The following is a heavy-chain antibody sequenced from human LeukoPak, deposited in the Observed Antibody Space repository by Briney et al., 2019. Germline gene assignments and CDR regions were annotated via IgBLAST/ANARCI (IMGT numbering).Heavy chain of an antibody. D-gene: IGHD6-19*01. CDR2: IYTSGST. CDR3: AREEQWLVAFYMDV. CDR1: GASISSYY. V-gene: IGHV4-4*07. Sequence: SETLSLTCTVSGASISSYYWSWIRQPAGKGLEWIGRIYTSGSTNYNPSLKSRVTMSVDTSKNQFSLKLSSVTAADTAVYYCAREEQWLVAFYMDVWGKGTTVTVSS. J-gene: IGHJ6*03.